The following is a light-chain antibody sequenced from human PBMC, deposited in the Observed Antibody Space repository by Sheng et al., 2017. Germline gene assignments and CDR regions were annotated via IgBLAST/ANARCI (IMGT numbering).Light chain of an antibody. Sequence: DIQMTQSPSSLSASVGDRVTITCQASQDIDIYLNWFQQKPGKAPKLLIYDASTLETGVPSRFSGRGSGTDFTLTIDNLQPEDFATYYCQQYAVFPPYTFGQGTNLEMK. CDR1: QDIDIY. J-gene: IGKJ2*01. CDR2: DAS. CDR3: QQYAVFPPYT. V-gene: IGKV1-33*01.